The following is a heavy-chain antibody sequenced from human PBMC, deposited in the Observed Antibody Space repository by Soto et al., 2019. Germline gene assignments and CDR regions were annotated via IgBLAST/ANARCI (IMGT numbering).Heavy chain of an antibody. CDR1: GGSISSSSYY. V-gene: IGHV4-39*01. CDR2: IYYSGST. Sequence: SETLSLTCTVSGGSISSSSYYWGWIRQPPGKGLEWIGSIYYSGSTYYNPSLKSRVTISVDTSKNQFSPKLSSVTAADTAVYYCARGRNYYDSSGLDFWGQGTLVTVSS. CDR3: ARGRNYYDSSGLDF. J-gene: IGHJ4*02. D-gene: IGHD3-22*01.